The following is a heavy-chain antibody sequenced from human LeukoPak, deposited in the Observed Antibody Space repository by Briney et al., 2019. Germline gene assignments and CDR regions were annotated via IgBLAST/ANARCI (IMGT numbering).Heavy chain of an antibody. D-gene: IGHD5-24*01. Sequence: GGSLRLSCAASGFTVSSNYMSWVRQAPGKGLEWVSVIYSGGSTYYADSVKGRFTISRDNSKNTLYLQMNSLRAEDTAVYYCAKNLATKDTFNAFDIWGQGTMVTVSS. J-gene: IGHJ3*02. CDR1: GFTVSSNY. CDR2: IYSGGST. CDR3: AKNLATKDTFNAFDI. V-gene: IGHV3-53*01.